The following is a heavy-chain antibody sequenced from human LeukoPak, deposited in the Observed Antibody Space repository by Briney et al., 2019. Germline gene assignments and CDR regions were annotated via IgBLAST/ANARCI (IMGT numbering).Heavy chain of an antibody. D-gene: IGHD2-2*01. CDR1: GGTFSSYA. J-gene: IGHJ6*04. Sequence: SVKVSCKASGGTFSSYAISWVRQAPGQGHEWMGGIIPIFGTANYAQKFQGRVTITADESTSTAYMELSSLRSEDTAVYYCARDRDIVVVPAAIGYYGMDVWGKGTTVTVSS. CDR3: ARDRDIVVVPAAIGYYGMDV. V-gene: IGHV1-69*13. CDR2: IIPIFGTA.